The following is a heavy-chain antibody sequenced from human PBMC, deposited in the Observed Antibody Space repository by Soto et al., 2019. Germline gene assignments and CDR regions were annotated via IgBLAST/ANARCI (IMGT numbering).Heavy chain of an antibody. Sequence: SETLSLTCTVSGGPISSGDYYWRWIRQPPGKGLEWIGYIYYSGSTYYNPSLKSRVTISVDTSKNQFSLKLSSVTAADTAVYYCAREPRYYYDSSGYYGAFDIWGQGTMVT. J-gene: IGHJ3*02. CDR2: IYYSGST. V-gene: IGHV4-30-4*01. D-gene: IGHD3-22*01. CDR3: AREPRYYYDSSGYYGAFDI. CDR1: GGPISSGDYY.